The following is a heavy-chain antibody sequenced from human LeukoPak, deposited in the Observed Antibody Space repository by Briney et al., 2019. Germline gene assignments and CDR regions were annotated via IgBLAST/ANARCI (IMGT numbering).Heavy chain of an antibody. CDR3: ARGQIGYGLDY. J-gene: IGHJ4*02. D-gene: IGHD5-18*01. CDR1: SGSINNHY. V-gene: IGHV4-59*11. Sequence: SETLSLTCIVSSGSINNHYWSWIRQPPGKGLEWIGYIYNSWNTNYNPSLQSQVTISMDASRKQFSLNLTSVTAADTAVYYCARGQIGYGLDYWGQGTLVTVSS. CDR2: IYNSWNT.